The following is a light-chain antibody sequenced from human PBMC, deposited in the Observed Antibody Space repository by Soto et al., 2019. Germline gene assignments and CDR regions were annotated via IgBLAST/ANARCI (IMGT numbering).Light chain of an antibody. J-gene: IGKJ1*01. V-gene: IGKV1-39*01. CDR2: TTS. Sequence: DIQMTQSPSSLSASVGDRVTITCRASQSISYYLNWYQQKPGRAPRLLIYTTSSLQSGVPSRFSGSGSGTDFILTINWLQSEDFATYYCQQYYDYPRTFGQGTKVDI. CDR1: QSISYY. CDR3: QQYYDYPRT.